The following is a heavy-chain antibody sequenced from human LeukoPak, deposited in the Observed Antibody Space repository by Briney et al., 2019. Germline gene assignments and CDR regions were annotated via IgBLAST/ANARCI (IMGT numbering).Heavy chain of an antibody. Sequence: SETLSLTCTVSGGSISSYYWTWIRQPAGKGLEWIGRIYTSGITNYNPSLKSRVTMSVDASKNQFSLKLSSVTGAETAVYYCARDVHYDSSGYYRDYWGQGTLVTVSS. V-gene: IGHV4-4*07. CDR1: GGSISSYY. D-gene: IGHD3-22*01. CDR3: ARDVHYDSSGYYRDY. J-gene: IGHJ4*02. CDR2: IYTSGIT.